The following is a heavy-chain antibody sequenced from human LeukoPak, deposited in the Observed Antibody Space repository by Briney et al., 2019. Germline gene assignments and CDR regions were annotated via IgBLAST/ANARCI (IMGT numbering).Heavy chain of an antibody. CDR3: ARGYDSSGDGFDY. Sequence: PGGSLRLSCAASGFTFSSYEMNWARQAPGKGLEWVSYISSSGSTIYYADSVKGRFTISRDNAKNSLYLQMNSLRAEDTAVYYCARGYDSSGDGFDYWGQGTLVTVSS. D-gene: IGHD6-19*01. V-gene: IGHV3-48*03. CDR2: ISSSGSTI. J-gene: IGHJ4*02. CDR1: GFTFSSYE.